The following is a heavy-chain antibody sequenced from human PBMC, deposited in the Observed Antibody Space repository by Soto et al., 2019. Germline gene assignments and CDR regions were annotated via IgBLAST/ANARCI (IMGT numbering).Heavy chain of an antibody. CDR3: ARDTMVTYCSGGSCHRGGGAD. Sequence: ASVKVSCKASGYTFTSYGISWVRQAPGQGLEWMGWISAYNGNTNYAQKLQGRVTMTTDTSTSTAYMELRSLRSDDTAVYYCARDTMVTYCSGGSCHRGGGADWGQGSLVTVSS. D-gene: IGHD2-15*01. V-gene: IGHV1-18*01. CDR1: GYTFTSYG. CDR2: ISAYNGNT. J-gene: IGHJ4*02.